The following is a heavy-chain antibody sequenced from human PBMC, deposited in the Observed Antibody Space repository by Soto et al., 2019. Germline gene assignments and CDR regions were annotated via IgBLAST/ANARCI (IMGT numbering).Heavy chain of an antibody. CDR2: ISYDGSNK. D-gene: IGHD6-19*01. CDR1: GFTFSSYA. J-gene: IGHJ1*01. V-gene: IGHV3-30-3*01. Sequence: GGSLRLSCAASGFTFSSYAMHWVRQAPGKGLEWVAVISYDGSNKYYADSVKGRFTISRDNSKNTLYLQMNSLRAEDTAVYYCARALYSPFGGWYFAEYFQHWGQGTLVTVSS. CDR3: ARALYSPFGGWYFAEYFQH.